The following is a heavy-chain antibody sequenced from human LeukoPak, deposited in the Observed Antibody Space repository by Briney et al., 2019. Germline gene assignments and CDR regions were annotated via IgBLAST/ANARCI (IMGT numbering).Heavy chain of an antibody. D-gene: IGHD3-16*02. Sequence: SETLSLTCGVSGGSISSSNWWSWVRQAPGKGLEWIGEVWHTGNTNYNPSLKSRVTMSVDKSRNQFSLRLSSVTAADTAVYYCARWTFGGVIDEYYFDYWGQGTLVTVSS. CDR1: GGSISSSNW. CDR2: VWHTGNT. CDR3: ARWTFGGVIDEYYFDY. J-gene: IGHJ4*02. V-gene: IGHV4-4*02.